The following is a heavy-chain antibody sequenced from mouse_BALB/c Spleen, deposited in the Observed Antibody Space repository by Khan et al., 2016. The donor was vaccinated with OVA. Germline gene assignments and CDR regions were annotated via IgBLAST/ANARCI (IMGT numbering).Heavy chain of an antibody. CDR1: GYSFTSYW. J-gene: IGHJ2*01. CDR2: IYPGISDT. CDR3: ASSYDSYCFDY. D-gene: IGHD2-4*01. Sequence: EVQLQESGTVLARPGASVKMSCKASGYSFTSYWMHWVKQRPGKGLEWIGAIYPGISDTRYNQKFKGKAKLTAVTSASTAYMEVSSLRNEDSAVYDCASSYDSYCFDYWGQGTTLTVSS. V-gene: IGHV1-5*01.